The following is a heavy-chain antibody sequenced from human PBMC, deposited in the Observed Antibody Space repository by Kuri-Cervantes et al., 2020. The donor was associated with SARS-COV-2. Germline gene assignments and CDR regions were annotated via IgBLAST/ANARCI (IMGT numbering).Heavy chain of an antibody. CDR1: GFLFSASA. D-gene: IGHD5-18*01. Sequence: GEPLKISCEVSGFLFSASAIHWVRQASGKGLEWVGRVRGKANNYATAYAASVKGRFTISRDDSKNMAYLQMNSLKTEDTAVYYCARVRGWDTAMAGQHDAFDIWGQGTMVTVSS. V-gene: IGHV3-73*01. CDR2: VRGKANNYAT. CDR3: ARVRGWDTAMAGQHDAFDI. J-gene: IGHJ3*02.